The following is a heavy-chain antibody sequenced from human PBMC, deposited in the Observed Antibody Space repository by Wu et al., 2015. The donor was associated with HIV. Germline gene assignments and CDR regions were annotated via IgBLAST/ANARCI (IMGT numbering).Heavy chain of an antibody. CDR2: MNPNSGNT. Sequence: QVQLVQSGAEVKKPGASVKVSCKASGCTFTSYDINWVRQATGQGLEWMGWMNPNSGNTGYAQKFQGRVTMTRNTSISTAYMELSSLRSEDTAVYYCARGGYCGGDCYSPSHYYYYGMDVWDQGP. V-gene: IGHV1-8*01. J-gene: IGHJ6*02. CDR1: GCTFTSYD. D-gene: IGHD2-21*02. CDR3: ARGGYCGGDCYSPSHYYYYGMDV.